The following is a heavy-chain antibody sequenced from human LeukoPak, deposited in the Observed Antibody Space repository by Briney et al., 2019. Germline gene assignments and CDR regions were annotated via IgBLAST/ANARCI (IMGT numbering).Heavy chain of an antibody. CDR2: IGTAGDT. D-gene: IGHD6-13*01. V-gene: IGHV3-13*04. CDR3: ARSPRQGAAAGALDY. J-gene: IGHJ4*02. Sequence: PGGSLRLSCAVSGFSFRSYTMNWVRQATGKGLEWVSAIGTAGDTYYPGSVKGRFTISRENAKNSLYLQMNSLRAGDTAVYYCARSPRQGAAAGALDYWGQGTLVTVSS. CDR1: GFSFRSYT.